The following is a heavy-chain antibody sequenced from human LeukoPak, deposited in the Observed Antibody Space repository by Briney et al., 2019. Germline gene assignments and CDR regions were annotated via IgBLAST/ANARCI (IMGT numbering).Heavy chain of an antibody. CDR3: ARPEYYYDSSGYYREYYYYGMDV. J-gene: IGHJ6*02. V-gene: IGHV3-48*04. Sequence: PGGSLRLSCAASGFTFSSYSMNWVRQAPGKGLEWVSYISSSSSTIYYADSVKGRFTISRDNAKNSLYLQMNSLRAEDTAVYYCARPEYYYDSSGYYREYYYYGMDVWGQGTTVTVSS. D-gene: IGHD3-22*01. CDR2: ISSSSSTI. CDR1: GFTFSSYS.